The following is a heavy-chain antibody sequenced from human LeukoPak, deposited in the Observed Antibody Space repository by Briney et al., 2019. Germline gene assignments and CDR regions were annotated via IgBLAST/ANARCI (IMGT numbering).Heavy chain of an antibody. CDR1: GYTFTSYY. CDR3: ARDSFVYHSSGYYPFGGGGDYFDY. J-gene: IGHJ4*02. D-gene: IGHD3-22*01. Sequence: ASVKVSCKASGYTFTSYYMHWVRQAPGQGLEWMGIINPSGGSTSYAQKFQGRVTMTRDTSTSTVYMELSSLRSEDTAVYYCARDSFVYHSSGYYPFGGGGDYFDYWGQGTLVTVSS. V-gene: IGHV1-46*01. CDR2: INPSGGST.